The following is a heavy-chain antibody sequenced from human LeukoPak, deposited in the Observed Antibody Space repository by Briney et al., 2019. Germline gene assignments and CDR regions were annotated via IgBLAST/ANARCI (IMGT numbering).Heavy chain of an antibody. CDR3: ARVGNGRSWDY. Sequence: PGGSLRLSCAASGFTFSSYSMNWVRQAPGKGLEWVSYISSSSSTIYYADSVRGRFTISRDNAKNSLYLQMNSLRDDDTAVYYCARVGNGRSWDYWGQGTLVSVSS. D-gene: IGHD2-15*01. J-gene: IGHJ4*02. CDR2: ISSSSSTI. CDR1: GFTFSSYS. V-gene: IGHV3-48*02.